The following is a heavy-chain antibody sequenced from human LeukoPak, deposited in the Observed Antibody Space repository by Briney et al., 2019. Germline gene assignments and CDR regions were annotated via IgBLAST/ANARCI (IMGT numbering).Heavy chain of an antibody. CDR2: VFYSSST. Sequence: SETLSLTCTVSGGSISSYDWTWIRQPPGRGLEWIGYVFYSSSTDYNPSLKSRVTISLDTSKKQFSLRLSSVTAADTAVYYCASLCYGVPAYFDSWGQGTLVTVSS. J-gene: IGHJ4*02. V-gene: IGHV4-59*08. D-gene: IGHD4-17*01. CDR3: ASLCYGVPAYFDS. CDR1: GGSISSYD.